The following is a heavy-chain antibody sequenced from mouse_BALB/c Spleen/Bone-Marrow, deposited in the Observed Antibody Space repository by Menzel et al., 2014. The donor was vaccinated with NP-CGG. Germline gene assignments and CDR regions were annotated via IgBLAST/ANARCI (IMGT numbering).Heavy chain of an antibody. CDR3: VRDLDFYY. CDR2: IRSKSHNYAT. J-gene: IGHJ2*01. V-gene: IGHV10-1*02. Sequence: EVQLQQSGGGLGQPKGSLKVSCAASGFTFNTYAMNWVRQAPGKGLEWVARIRSKSHNYATFYADSVKDRFTISRDDSQNMLYPQMNNLKTEDTAMYYCVRDLDFYYRGQGTPLPGSS. CDR1: GFTFNTYA.